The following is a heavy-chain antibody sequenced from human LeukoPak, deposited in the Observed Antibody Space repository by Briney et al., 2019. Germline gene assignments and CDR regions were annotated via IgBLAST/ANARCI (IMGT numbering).Heavy chain of an antibody. Sequence: QTLSLTCAISGDSVSSNSASWNWFRQSPSRGLEWLGRTFYTSKWDNDYAVSVKSRITINPDTSKNHFSLQLNSVTPEDTAVYYCARRRYYDYTGFFDYWGQGTLVTVSS. CDR3: ARRRYYDYTGFFDY. J-gene: IGHJ4*02. CDR1: GDSVSSNSAS. D-gene: IGHD3-22*01. V-gene: IGHV6-1*01. CDR2: TFYTSKWDN.